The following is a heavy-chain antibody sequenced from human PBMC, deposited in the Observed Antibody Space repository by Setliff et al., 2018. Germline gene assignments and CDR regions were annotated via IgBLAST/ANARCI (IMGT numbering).Heavy chain of an antibody. CDR3: ARETIYSSSWYGWFDP. CDR2: IYYSGST. Sequence: SETLSLTCAVYGGSFSGYYWSWIRQPPGKGLEWIGSIYYSGSTYYNPSLKSRVTISVDTSKNQFSLKLSSVTAADTAVYYCARETIYSSSWYGWFDPWGQGTLVTVPQ. V-gene: IGHV4-34*01. J-gene: IGHJ5*02. CDR1: GGSFSGYY. D-gene: IGHD6-13*01.